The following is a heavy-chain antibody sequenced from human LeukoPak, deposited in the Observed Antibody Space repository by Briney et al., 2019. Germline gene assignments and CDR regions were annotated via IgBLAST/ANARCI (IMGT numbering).Heavy chain of an antibody. J-gene: IGHJ5*02. CDR2: IYTSGNT. D-gene: IGHD3-10*01. CDR3: ARHYGSGMDYFDP. V-gene: IGHV4-61*02. CDR1: GGSISSGSYY. Sequence: SETLSLTCTVSGGSISSGSYYWSWIRQPAGKGLEWIGRIYTSGNTNYNPSLNRRVTISVDTSKNQCSLKLTSVTAADTAVYYCARHYGSGMDYFDPWGQGTLVTVSS.